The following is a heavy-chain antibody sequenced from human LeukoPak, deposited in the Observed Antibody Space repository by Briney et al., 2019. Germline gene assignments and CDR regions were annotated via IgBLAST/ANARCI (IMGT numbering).Heavy chain of an antibody. CDR1: GFTFSSYS. D-gene: IGHD3-3*01. V-gene: IGHV3-48*01. Sequence: GSLRLSCAASGFTFSSYSMNWVRQAPGKGLEWVSYISSSGSTIYYADSVKGRFTISRDNAKNSLFLQMNSLRAEDTAVYYCARDSGFWSGYYPSLFDYWGQGTLVTVSS. CDR3: ARDSGFWSGYYPSLFDY. J-gene: IGHJ4*02. CDR2: ISSSGSTI.